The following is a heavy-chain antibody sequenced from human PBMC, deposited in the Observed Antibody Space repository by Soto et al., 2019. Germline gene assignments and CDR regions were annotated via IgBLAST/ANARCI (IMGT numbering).Heavy chain of an antibody. D-gene: IGHD3-22*01. CDR3: GTVLGGGYWEYPDAFDI. V-gene: IGHV1-24*01. Sequence: ASVKVSCKVSGYTLTELSMHWVRQAPGKGLEWMGGFDPEDGETIYAQKFQGRVTMTEDTSTDTAYMELSSLRSEDTAVYYCGTVLGGGYWEYPDAFDIWGQGTMVTVSS. CDR2: FDPEDGET. CDR1: GYTLTELS. J-gene: IGHJ3*02.